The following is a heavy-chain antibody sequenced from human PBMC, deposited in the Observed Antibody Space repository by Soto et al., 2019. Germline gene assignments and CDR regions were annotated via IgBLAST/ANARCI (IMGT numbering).Heavy chain of an antibody. D-gene: IGHD3-10*01. CDR1: VFTFSSYA. CDR2: ISGSGGST. V-gene: IGHV3-23*01. J-gene: IGHJ4*02. CDR3: AKSRFMVRPNGGFDY. Sequence: GGSLRLSCAASVFTFSSYAMSWVRQAPGKGLEWVSAISGSGGSTYYADSVKGRFTISRDNSKNTLYLQMNSLRAEDTAVYYCAKSRFMVRPNGGFDYWGQGTLVTVSS.